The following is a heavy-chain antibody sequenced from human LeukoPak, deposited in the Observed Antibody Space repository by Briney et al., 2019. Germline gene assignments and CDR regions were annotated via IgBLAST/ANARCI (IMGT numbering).Heavy chain of an antibody. CDR3: AREKIVVVPAAMVGWFDP. CDR1: GVTFSSYA. D-gene: IGHD2-2*01. V-gene: IGHV1-69*13. Sequence: SVKVSCKASGVTFSSYAISWVRQAPGQGLEWMGGIIPIFGTANYAQKFQGRVTITADESTSTAYMELSSLRSEDTAVYYCAREKIVVVPAAMVGWFDPWGQGTLVTVSS. J-gene: IGHJ5*02. CDR2: IIPIFGTA.